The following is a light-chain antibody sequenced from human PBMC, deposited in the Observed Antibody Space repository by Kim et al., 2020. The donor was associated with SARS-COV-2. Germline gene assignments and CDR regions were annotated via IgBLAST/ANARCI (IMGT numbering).Light chain of an antibody. Sequence: QSIAISCTGANSDVDGYNSVSWYQHHPGKTPKLMFYDVSKRPSGVSDRFSGSKSGYTASLTISGLQAEDEADYYCSSYTRSSTLVFGGGTQLTVL. V-gene: IGLV2-14*03. CDR1: NSDVDGYNS. J-gene: IGLJ3*02. CDR3: SSYTRSSTLV. CDR2: DVS.